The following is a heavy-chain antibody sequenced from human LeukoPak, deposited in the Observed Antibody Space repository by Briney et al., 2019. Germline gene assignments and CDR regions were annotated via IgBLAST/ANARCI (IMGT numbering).Heavy chain of an antibody. CDR2: ISAYNGNT. J-gene: IGHJ4*02. V-gene: IGHV1-18*01. Sequence: ASVKVSCKASGYTFTSYGISWVRQAPGQGLEWMGWISAYNGNTNYAQKLQGRVTMTTDASTSTAYMELRSLRSDDTAVYYCARSRGVGCSSCPVPPYYFDYWGQGTLVTVSS. CDR1: GYTFTSYG. CDR3: ARSRGVGCSSCPVPPYYFDY. D-gene: IGHD2-2*01.